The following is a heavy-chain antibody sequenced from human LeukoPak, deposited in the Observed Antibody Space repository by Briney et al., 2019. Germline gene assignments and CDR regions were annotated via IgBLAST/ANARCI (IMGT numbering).Heavy chain of an antibody. CDR1: GGSFSGYY. CDR3: ARGRIGWYYSGGSCYYFDY. V-gene: IGHV4-34*01. CDR2: INHSGST. Sequence: SETLSLTCAVYGGSFSGYYWSWIRQPPGKGLEWIGEINHSGSTNYNPSLKSRVTISVDTSKNQFSLKLSSVTAADTAVYYCARGRIGWYYSGGSCYYFDYWGQGTLVTVSS. J-gene: IGHJ4*02. D-gene: IGHD2-15*01.